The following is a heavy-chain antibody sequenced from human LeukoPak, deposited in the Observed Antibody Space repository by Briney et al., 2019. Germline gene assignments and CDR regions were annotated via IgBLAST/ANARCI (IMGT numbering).Heavy chain of an antibody. V-gene: IGHV5-51*01. CDR2: IFPGDSHT. D-gene: IGHD3-3*01. CDR3: ARSSVNWFDP. CDR1: GXSFTNYW. J-gene: IGHJ5*02. Sequence: GESLKISCKGSGXSFTNYWIGWVRQMPGKGLEWMGIIFPGDSHTRYSPSFQGQVTMSADKSISTAYLQWSSLRASDTAMYYCARSSVNWFDPWGQGTVVTVSS.